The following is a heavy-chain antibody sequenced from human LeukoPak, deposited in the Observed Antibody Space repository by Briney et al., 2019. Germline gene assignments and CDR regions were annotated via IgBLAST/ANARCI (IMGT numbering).Heavy chain of an antibody. D-gene: IGHD4-23*01. CDR1: GFTFSRYG. CDR3: ARDGDGGKPSDY. Sequence: GGPLRLPCAPSGFTFSRYGMHGLRQAPVKGLEWVAVIKYDGRNKYYADSVKGRLTMYRDNSKSTLYLQMTSLGAEDTGVYYCARDGDGGKPSDYWGQGTLVTVSS. V-gene: IGHV3-33*08. J-gene: IGHJ4*02. CDR2: IKYDGRNK.